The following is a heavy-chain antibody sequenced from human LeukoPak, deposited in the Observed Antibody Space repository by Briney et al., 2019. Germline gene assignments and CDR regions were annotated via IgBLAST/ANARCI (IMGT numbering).Heavy chain of an antibody. Sequence: PGGSLRLSCAASGFTFSKYWMLWFRQAPGKGLESVSRINTDGTVTTYADSVKGRFTVSRGSADNTMFLQMNSVRDEDTAVYYCATKQRVAPPPDSWGQGTPVTVSS. CDR2: INTDGTVT. CDR1: GFTFSKYW. V-gene: IGHV3-74*01. D-gene: IGHD5-12*01. CDR3: ATKQRVAPPPDS. J-gene: IGHJ4*02.